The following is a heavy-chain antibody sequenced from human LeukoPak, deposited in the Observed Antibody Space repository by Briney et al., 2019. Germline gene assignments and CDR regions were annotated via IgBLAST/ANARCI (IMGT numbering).Heavy chain of an antibody. V-gene: IGHV3-21*01. D-gene: IGHD5-24*01. CDR3: ARDKSEMATILDY. CDR2: ISSSGSYI. J-gene: IGHJ4*02. Sequence: GGSLRLSCAASGFAFSSYGMHWVRQAPGKGLEWVSSISSSGSYIYYADSVKGRFTISRDNAKNSLYLQMNSLRAEDTAVYYCARDKSEMATILDYWGQGTLVTVSS. CDR1: GFAFSSYG.